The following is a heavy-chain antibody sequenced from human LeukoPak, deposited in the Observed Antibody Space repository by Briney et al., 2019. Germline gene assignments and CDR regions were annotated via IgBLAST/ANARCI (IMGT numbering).Heavy chain of an antibody. V-gene: IGHV3-23*01. J-gene: IGHJ4*02. Sequence: GGSLRLSCAVSGITLSNYGMSWVRQAPGKGLEWVAGISDSGGSTKYADSVKGRFTIARDNRKNTLYLQMNSLSAEDTAVYYCAKVETSGGANCYALDYWGQGTLVTVSS. D-gene: IGHD2-2*01. CDR2: ISDSGGST. CDR3: AKVETSGGANCYALDY. CDR1: GITLSNYG.